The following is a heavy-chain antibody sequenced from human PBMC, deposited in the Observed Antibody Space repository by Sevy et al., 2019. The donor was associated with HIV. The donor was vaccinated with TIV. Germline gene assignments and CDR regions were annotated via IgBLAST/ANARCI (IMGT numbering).Heavy chain of an antibody. CDR2: ISSSGGSTI. D-gene: IGHD1-1*01. CDR3: AREDWNDVIDY. CDR1: GFTFSDYY. V-gene: IGHV3-11*01. Sequence: GGSLRLSCAASGFTFSDYYMSWIRQAPGKGLEWVSYISSSGGSTIYYADSVKGRFTISRDNAKNSLYLQMNSLRAADTAVYYCAREDWNDVIDYWGQGTLVTVSS. J-gene: IGHJ4*02.